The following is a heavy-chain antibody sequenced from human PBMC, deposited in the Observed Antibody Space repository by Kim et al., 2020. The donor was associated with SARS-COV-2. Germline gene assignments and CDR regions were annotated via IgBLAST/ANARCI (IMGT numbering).Heavy chain of an antibody. Sequence: SETLSLTCAVYGGSFSGYYWSWIRQPPGKGLEWIGEINHSGSTNYNPSLKSQVTISVDTSKNQFSLKLSSVTAADTAGYYCARGYTIFGVVTRLYFDYWGQGTLVTVSS. CDR1: GGSFSGYY. V-gene: IGHV4-34*01. CDR3: ARGYTIFGVVTRLYFDY. D-gene: IGHD3-3*01. CDR2: INHSGST. J-gene: IGHJ4*02.